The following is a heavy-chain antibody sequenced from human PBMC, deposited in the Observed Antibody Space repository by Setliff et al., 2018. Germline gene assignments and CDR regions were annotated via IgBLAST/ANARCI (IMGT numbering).Heavy chain of an antibody. V-gene: IGHV2-70*11. D-gene: IGHD2-2*02. CDR3: ARILEYCSSTSCYTLDY. CDR1: GFSLSTSGMC. J-gene: IGHJ4*02. CDR2: IDWDDDK. Sequence: ESGSSLVNPTQTLTLTCTFSGFSLSTSGMCVSWIRQPPGKALEWFARIDWDDDKYYSTSLKTRLTISKDTSKNQVVLTMTNMDPVDTATYYCARILEYCSSTSCYTLDYWGQGTLVTVSS.